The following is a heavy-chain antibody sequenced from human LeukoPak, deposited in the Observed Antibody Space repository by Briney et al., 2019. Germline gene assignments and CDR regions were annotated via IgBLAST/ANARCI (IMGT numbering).Heavy chain of an antibody. D-gene: IGHD2-8*01. CDR1: GGSISHYY. Sequence: PSETLSLTCTVSGGSISHYYWSWIRQPPGKGLEWIGYIYYNGNTYYNPSLRSRVTMSVDTSKNQFSLKLNSVTAADTAVYYCARHVLGDYDSWGQGTLVTVSS. V-gene: IGHV4-59*08. J-gene: IGHJ4*02. CDR3: ARHVLGDYDS. CDR2: IYYNGNT.